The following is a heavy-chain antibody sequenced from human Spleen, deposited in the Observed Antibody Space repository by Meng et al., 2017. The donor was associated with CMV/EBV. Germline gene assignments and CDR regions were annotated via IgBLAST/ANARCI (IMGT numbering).Heavy chain of an antibody. CDR1: GLTLRDYR. CDR3: ERGLSVPTPSDY. J-gene: IGHJ4*02. D-gene: IGHD2-15*01. CDR2: ITSSSTYI. Sequence: CEASGLTLRDYRMEWGRKDPGEGLGWVSSITSSSTYIYYADSVKGRFTISRDNEKNSVYLQMNSLSVGDTAVYFCERGLSVPTPSDYWGQGTLVTVSS. V-gene: IGHV3-21*01.